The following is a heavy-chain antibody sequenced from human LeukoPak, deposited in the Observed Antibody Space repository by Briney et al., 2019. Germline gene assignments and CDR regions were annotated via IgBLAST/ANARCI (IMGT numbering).Heavy chain of an antibody. CDR1: GCSISSGGSY. CDR3: ARRVTGGDTQYFQH. Sequence: SGALSLTCTVSGCSISSGGSYWSWIRQHPGRGLECIGYNYYSGRNYYNASLKSRVTISVDTSKSQFSLKMSSVTAADTAVYYCARRVTGGDTQYFQHWGQGTVVSVSS. V-gene: IGHV4-31*03. J-gene: IGHJ1*01. D-gene: IGHD2-21*02. CDR2: NYYSGRN.